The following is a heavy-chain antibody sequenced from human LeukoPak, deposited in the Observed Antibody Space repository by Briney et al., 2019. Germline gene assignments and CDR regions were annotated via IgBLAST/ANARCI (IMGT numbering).Heavy chain of an antibody. V-gene: IGHV4-39*01. D-gene: IGHD3-3*01. CDR2: IYYSGST. J-gene: IGHJ4*02. Sequence: SETLSLTCTVSGDSINSGTYYWGWIRQPPGKGLEWIGGIYYSGSTYYNPSLKSRVTISVDTSKNQFSLRLTSVTDADTAIYYCARHHKRVSGVVSGTVDYWGQGTLVTVSS. CDR1: GDSINSGTYY. CDR3: ARHHKRVSGVVSGTVDY.